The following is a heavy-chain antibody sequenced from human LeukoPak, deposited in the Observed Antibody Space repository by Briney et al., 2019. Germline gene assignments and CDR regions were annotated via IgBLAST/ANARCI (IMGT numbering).Heavy chain of an antibody. CDR2: IYPGDSDT. D-gene: IGHD5-18*01. CDR1: GYSFTSYW. Sequence: GESLKISCKGSGYSFTSYWIGWVRQMPGKGLEWMGIIYPGDSDTRYSPSFQGQVTISADKSISTAYLQRSSLKASDTAMYYCARRTLDRYSYGYYFDYWGQGTLVTVSS. J-gene: IGHJ4*02. CDR3: ARRTLDRYSYGYYFDY. V-gene: IGHV5-51*01.